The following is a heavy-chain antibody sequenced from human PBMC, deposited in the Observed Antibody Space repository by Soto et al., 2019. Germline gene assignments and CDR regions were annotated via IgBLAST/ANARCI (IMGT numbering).Heavy chain of an antibody. V-gene: IGHV3-23*01. CDR1: GFTFSAYA. CDR3: AKRDVPHSTSNAYFYDH. D-gene: IGHD2-21*02. CDR2: ISVSVGST. J-gene: IGHJ4*02. Sequence: PGGSLRLSCAASGFTFSAYAMSWVRQAPGKGLEWVSTISVSVGSTYSADSVQGRFTVSSDISDNTLFLRMTSLTADDTAVYFCAKRDVPHSTSNAYFYDHWGRGVLVTVSS.